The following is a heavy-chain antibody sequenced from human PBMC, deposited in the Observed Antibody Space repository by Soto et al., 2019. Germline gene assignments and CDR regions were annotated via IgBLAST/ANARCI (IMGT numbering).Heavy chain of an antibody. CDR1: GGSISTYY. V-gene: IGHV4-39*01. Sequence: PSETLSLTCTVSGGSISTYYWGWIRQPPGKGLEWIGYIDYSGSTYYNPSLKSRVTISVDTSKNQFSLKLSSVTAADTAVYYCARHDNYSGSPDYWGRGTLVTVSS. D-gene: IGHD1-26*01. J-gene: IGHJ4*02. CDR2: IDYSGST. CDR3: ARHDNYSGSPDY.